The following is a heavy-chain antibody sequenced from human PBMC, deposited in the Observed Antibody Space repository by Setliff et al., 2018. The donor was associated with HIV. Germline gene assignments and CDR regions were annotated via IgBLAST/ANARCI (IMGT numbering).Heavy chain of an antibody. CDR3: WSGYTSGR. Sequence: PGGSLRLSCAASGFTVSSNYMSWVRQAPGKGLEWVANIDRDGSETNYVDSVKGRFTISRDNAKNSLFLQMNSLRAEDTAVYYCWSGYTSGRWGQGTLVTVSS. V-gene: IGHV3-7*01. CDR2: IDRDGSET. D-gene: IGHD6-19*01. CDR1: GFTVSSNY. J-gene: IGHJ4*02.